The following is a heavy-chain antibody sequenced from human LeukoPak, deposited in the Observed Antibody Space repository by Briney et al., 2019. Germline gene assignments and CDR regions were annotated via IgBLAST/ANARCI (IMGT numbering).Heavy chain of an antibody. J-gene: IGHJ4*02. CDR3: ARSAYAYSFDY. D-gene: IGHD4-11*01. CDR1: GFTFIDFG. CDR2: ISGSGTTI. Sequence: PGGSLKLSCAASGFTFIDFGVNWVRQAPGKGLEWVSYISGSGTTIYYADSVKGLFAISRDNVKNSLSLQMNSLRAEDTAVYYCARSAYAYSFDYWGQGTLVSVSS. V-gene: IGHV3-48*03.